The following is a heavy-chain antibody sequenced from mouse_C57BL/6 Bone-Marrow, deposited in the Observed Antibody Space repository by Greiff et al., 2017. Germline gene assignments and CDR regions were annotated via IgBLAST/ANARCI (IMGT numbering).Heavy chain of an antibody. D-gene: IGHD2-10*02. J-gene: IGHJ3*01. CDR3: ARSSIQAGFAY. CDR2: ISDGGSYT. Sequence: EVKLMESGGGLVKPGGSLKLSCAASGFTFSSYAMSWVRQTPEKRLEWVATISDGGSYTYYPDNVKGRFTISRDNAKNNLYLQMSHLKSEDTAMYYCARSSIQAGFAYWGQGTLVTVSA. CDR1: GFTFSSYA. V-gene: IGHV5-4*03.